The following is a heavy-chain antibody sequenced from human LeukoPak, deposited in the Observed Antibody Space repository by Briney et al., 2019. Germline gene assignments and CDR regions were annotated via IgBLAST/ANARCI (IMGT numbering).Heavy chain of an antibody. CDR2: IYYSGST. CDR1: GGSISSYY. D-gene: IGHD1-26*01. J-gene: IGHJ4*02. CDR3: ASGPRIVGASRFDY. V-gene: IGHV4-59*01. Sequence: SETLSLTCTVSGGSISSYYWSWLRQPPGKGLEWIGYIYYSGSTNYNPSLKSRVTISVDTSKNQFSLKLSSVTAADTAVYYCASGPRIVGASRFDYWGQGTLVTVSS.